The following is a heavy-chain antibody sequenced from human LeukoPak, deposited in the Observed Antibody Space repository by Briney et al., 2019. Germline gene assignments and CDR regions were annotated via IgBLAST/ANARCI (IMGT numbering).Heavy chain of an antibody. CDR2: SYIGLTT. J-gene: IGHJ4*02. Sequence: PSETLSLTCTVSSGPMHSYYWSWIRQTAGKGLEWIGRSYIGLTTDYNPSLRSRVTMSIDTSKNQLSLKLSAVTAADTAVYYCATHTGTYHSFDSWGQGTLVTVSS. D-gene: IGHD1-26*01. V-gene: IGHV4-4*07. CDR3: ATHTGTYHSFDS. CDR1: SGPMHSYY.